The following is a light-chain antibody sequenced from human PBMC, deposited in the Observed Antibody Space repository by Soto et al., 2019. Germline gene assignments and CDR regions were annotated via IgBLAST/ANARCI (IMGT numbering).Light chain of an antibody. CDR3: SSYAGSYVV. Sequence: QSALTQPRSVSGSPGQSVTISCTGTSSDVGGYNYVSWYQQHPGKAPKLMIYHVSKRPSGVPDRFSGSKSGNTASLTISGLQAEDEADYYCSSYAGSYVVFGGGTKVTVL. CDR1: SSDVGGYNY. CDR2: HVS. V-gene: IGLV2-11*01. J-gene: IGLJ2*01.